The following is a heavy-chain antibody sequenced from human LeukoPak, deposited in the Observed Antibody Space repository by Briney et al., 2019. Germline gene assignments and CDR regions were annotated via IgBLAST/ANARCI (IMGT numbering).Heavy chain of an antibody. CDR3: ARLMVYPYSFDY. J-gene: IGHJ4*02. Sequence: PSETLSLTCTVSGGSISSYYWSWIRQPPGKGLEWIGYIYYTGSTNYNPSLKSRVTISVDTSKNQFSLKLSSVTAADTAVYYCARLMVYPYSFDYWGQGTLVTVSS. V-gene: IGHV4-59*08. CDR1: GGSISSYY. CDR2: IYYTGST. D-gene: IGHD2-8*01.